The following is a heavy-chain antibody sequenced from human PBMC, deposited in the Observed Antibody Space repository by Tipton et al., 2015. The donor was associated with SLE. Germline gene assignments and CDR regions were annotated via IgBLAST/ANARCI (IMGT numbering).Heavy chain of an antibody. CDR3: ARDYDFWSGYPDAFDI. V-gene: IGHV3-11*06. D-gene: IGHD3-3*01. Sequence: SLRLSCAASGFTFSDYYMSWIRQAPGKGLEWVSYISSSSSYTNYADSVKGRFTISRDNAKNSLYLQMNSLRAEDTAVYYCARDYDFWSGYPDAFDIWGQGTMVTVSS. CDR1: GFTFSDYY. J-gene: IGHJ3*02. CDR2: ISSSSSYT.